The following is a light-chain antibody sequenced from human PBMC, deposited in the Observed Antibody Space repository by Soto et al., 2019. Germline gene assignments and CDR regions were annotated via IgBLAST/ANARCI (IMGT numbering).Light chain of an antibody. J-gene: IGKJ1*01. CDR2: KAS. V-gene: IGKV1-5*03. CDR1: QSIGSW. CDR3: QHYNSYSEA. Sequence: DTQMTQSPSTLSASVGDRVTITCRASQSIGSWLAWYQQKPGKAPKLLIYKASTLKSGVPSRFSGSGSGTEFTLTISSLQPDDFATYYCQHYNSYSEAFGQGTKVDIK.